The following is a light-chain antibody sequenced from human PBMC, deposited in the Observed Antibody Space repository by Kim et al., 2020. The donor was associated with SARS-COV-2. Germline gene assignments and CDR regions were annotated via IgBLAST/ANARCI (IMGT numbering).Light chain of an antibody. CDR1: RSYIGSNS. CDR3: AAWDDSPSGVV. J-gene: IGLJ2*01. V-gene: IGLV1-47*01. CDR2: RNN. Sequence: QSVLTQPPSASGTPGQRVTISCSGTRSYIGSNSVYWYQHLPATAPKLLIYRNNQRPLGVPDRFSCSKSGTSASLAISGLRSEDAADYYCAAWDDSPSGVVFGGGTQLTVL.